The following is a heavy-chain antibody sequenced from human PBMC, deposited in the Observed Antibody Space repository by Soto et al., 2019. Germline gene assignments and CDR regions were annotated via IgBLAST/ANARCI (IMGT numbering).Heavy chain of an antibody. CDR1: GFTFSSYS. D-gene: IGHD3-3*01. V-gene: IGHV3-21*01. CDR3: ARDGVLRFLEWLLDYFDY. CDR2: ISSSSSYI. J-gene: IGHJ4*02. Sequence: PGGSLRLSCAASGFTFSSYSMNWVRQAPGKGLEWVSSISSSSSYICYADSVKGRFTISRDNAKNSLYLQMNSLRAEDTAVYYCARDGVLRFLEWLLDYFDYWGQGTLVTVSS.